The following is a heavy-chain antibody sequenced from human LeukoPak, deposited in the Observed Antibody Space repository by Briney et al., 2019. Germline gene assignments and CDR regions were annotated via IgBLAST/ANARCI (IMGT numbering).Heavy chain of an antibody. D-gene: IGHD3-10*01. CDR2: VKTKGEGGAA. CDR1: GITFTNAW. J-gene: IGHJ4*02. CDR3: SRDGLDYYGSGSYRGFDY. V-gene: IGHV3-15*01. Sequence: GGSLRLSCAASGITFTNAWLTWVRQAPGKGLEWVGRVKTKGEGGAADYAAPVKGRFTISRDDSTKTLYLQMNSLKTEDTAVYYCSRDGLDYYGSGSYRGFDYWGQGTLVTVSS.